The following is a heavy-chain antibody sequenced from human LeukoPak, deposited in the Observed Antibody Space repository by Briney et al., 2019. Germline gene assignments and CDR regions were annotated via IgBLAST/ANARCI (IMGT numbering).Heavy chain of an antibody. CDR1: GYTFTSYY. J-gene: IGHJ4*02. Sequence: ASVKVSCKASGYTFTSYYMHWVRQAPGQGLEWMGIINPSGGSTSCAQKFQGRVTMTRDTPTSTVYMELSSLRSEDTAVYYCARPDGGGYYDSSAYGLDYWGQGTLVTVSS. CDR3: ARPDGGGYYDSSAYGLDY. D-gene: IGHD3-22*01. V-gene: IGHV1-46*01. CDR2: INPSGGST.